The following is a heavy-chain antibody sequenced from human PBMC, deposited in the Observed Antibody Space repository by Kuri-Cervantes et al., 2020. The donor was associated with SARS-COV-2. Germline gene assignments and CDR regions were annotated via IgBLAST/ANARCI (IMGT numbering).Heavy chain of an antibody. D-gene: IGHD2-2*02. CDR3: TRELVVPAAIYPDAFDI. CDR2: IRSKAYGGTT. V-gene: IGHV3-49*04. J-gene: IGHJ3*02. CDR1: GFTFGDYA. Sequence: GGSLRLSCTASGFTFGDYAMSWVRQAPGKGLEWVGFIRSKAYGGTTEYAASVKGRSTISRDDSKSIAYLQMNSLKTEDTAVYYCTRELVVPAAIYPDAFDIWGQGTMVTVSS.